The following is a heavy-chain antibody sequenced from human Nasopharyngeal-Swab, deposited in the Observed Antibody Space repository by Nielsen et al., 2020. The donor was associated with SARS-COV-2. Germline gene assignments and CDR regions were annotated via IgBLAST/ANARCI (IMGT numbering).Heavy chain of an antibody. CDR2: ISISGATT. V-gene: IGHV3-23*01. D-gene: IGHD1/OR15-1a*01. J-gene: IGHJ4*02. CDR3: AKEEVPNNY. CDR1: GFTLSNSA. Sequence: GGSLTLSCSVSGFTLSNSAFCWVRQAPGKGLEWVSAISISGATTFYADSVRGRFTISRDNHRNTVYLQMSSLTVEDTAIYYCAKEEVPNNYWGQGTLVTVSS.